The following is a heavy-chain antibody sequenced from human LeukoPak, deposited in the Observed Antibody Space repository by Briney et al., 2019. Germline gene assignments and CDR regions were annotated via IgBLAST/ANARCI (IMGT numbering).Heavy chain of an antibody. CDR1: GGSMSSYY. CDR3: ARDRSSGWSAHYYYMDV. V-gene: IGHV4-59*12. CDR2: IYYSGST. D-gene: IGHD6-19*01. J-gene: IGHJ6*03. Sequence: SETLSLTCTVSGGSMSSYYWSWIRQSPGKGLEWIGYIYYSGSTNYNPSLKSRVTMSVDTSKNQFSLKLSSVTAADTAVYYCARDRSSGWSAHYYYMDVWGKGTTVTISS.